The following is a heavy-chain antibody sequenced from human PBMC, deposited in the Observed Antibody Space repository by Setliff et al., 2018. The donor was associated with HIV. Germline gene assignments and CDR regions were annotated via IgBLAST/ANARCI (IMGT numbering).Heavy chain of an antibody. D-gene: IGHD3-9*01. J-gene: IGHJ5*02. V-gene: IGHV3-9*01. CDR1: GFTFDDYA. Sequence: LRLSCTASGFTFDDYAMHWVRQAPGKGLEWVSGISWNSGSIGYADSVRGRFTISRDNAKNSLYLQMNSLRPEDTAVYYCARDSRADILTGYYRGCFDPWGQGTLVTVSS. CDR3: ARDSRADILTGYYRGCFDP. CDR2: ISWNSGSI.